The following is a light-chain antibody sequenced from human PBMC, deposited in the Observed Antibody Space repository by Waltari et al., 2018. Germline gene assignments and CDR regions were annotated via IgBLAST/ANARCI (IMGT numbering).Light chain of an antibody. V-gene: IGLV1-44*01. CDR2: TNS. CDR1: TANIGSNT. Sequence: QSVLTQPPSASGSPGQRVTISCSGSTANIGSNTVHWYQQIPGTAPKLLIYTNSQRPSGVPDRFSGSKSGTSGCLAISGLQSEDEADYYCAAWDDGLNGWVFGGRTRVSVL. CDR3: AAWDDGLNGWV. J-gene: IGLJ3*02.